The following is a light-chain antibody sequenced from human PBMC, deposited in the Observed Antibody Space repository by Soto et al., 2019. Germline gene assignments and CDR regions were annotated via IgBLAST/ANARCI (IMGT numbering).Light chain of an antibody. CDR2: GAS. Sequence: EIVMTQSPATLSVSPGERATLPCRASQSVTSNLAWYQQKPGQAPRLLIYGASTRATGVPARFSGSGSGTEFTLTISSLQSEEFAVYYCQQYNNWPYTFGQGTKLEIK. J-gene: IGKJ2*01. CDR3: QQYNNWPYT. V-gene: IGKV3-15*01. CDR1: QSVTSN.